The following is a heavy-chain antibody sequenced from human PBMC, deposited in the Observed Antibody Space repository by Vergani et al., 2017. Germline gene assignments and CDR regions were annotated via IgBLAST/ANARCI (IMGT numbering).Heavy chain of an antibody. D-gene: IGHD4-11*01. CDR3: ARVNTETNGHLYYYYYMDV. CDR2: IDHTGRP. CDR1: GGSFTSYH. V-gene: IGHV4-34*01. Sequence: QVQLQQWGGGLLKPSETLSLTCVVNGGSFTSYHWTWIRQSLGEGLEWVGDIDHTGRPDYNPSLKSRLTMSVDKSRNKFSLTLNSVTATDTAIYFCARVNTETNGHLYYYYYMDVWGQGTAVTVS. J-gene: IGHJ6*03.